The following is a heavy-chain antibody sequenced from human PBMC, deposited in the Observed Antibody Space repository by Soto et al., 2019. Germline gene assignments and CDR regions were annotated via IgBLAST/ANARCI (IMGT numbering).Heavy chain of an antibody. J-gene: IGHJ6*02. CDR1: GFTFSSYG. Sequence: PGGSLRLSCAASGFTFSSYGMHWVRQAPGKGLEWVAVIWYDGSNKYYADSVKGRFTISRDNSKNTLYLQMNSLRAEDTAVYYCARDPLYYDFWSGYSDYYYGMDVWGQGTTVTVSS. V-gene: IGHV3-33*01. CDR2: IWYDGSNK. CDR3: ARDPLYYDFWSGYSDYYYGMDV. D-gene: IGHD3-3*01.